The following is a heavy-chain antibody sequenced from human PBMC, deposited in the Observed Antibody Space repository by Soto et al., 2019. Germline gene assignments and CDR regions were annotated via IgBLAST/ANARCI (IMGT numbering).Heavy chain of an antibody. Sequence: GESLKISCTGSGYSFPTYWIGWVRQMPGKGLEWMAIIYPGDSDTRYSPSFQGHVTISADKSISTAYLQWSSLKASDTAMYYCARLGFGELKFDRIAWGGMDVWGQGTTVTVS. CDR1: GYSFPTYW. CDR3: ARLGFGELKFDRIAWGGMDV. D-gene: IGHD3-10*01. CDR2: IYPGDSDT. V-gene: IGHV5-51*01. J-gene: IGHJ6*02.